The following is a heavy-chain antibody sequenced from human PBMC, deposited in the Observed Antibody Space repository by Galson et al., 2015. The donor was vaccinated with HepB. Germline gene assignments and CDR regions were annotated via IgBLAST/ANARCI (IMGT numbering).Heavy chain of an antibody. CDR3: ARTYYYDSWWTLVNWFDP. V-gene: IGHV4-30-4*01. D-gene: IGHD3-22*01. CDR2: IYYSGST. CDR1: GGSISSGDYY. J-gene: IGHJ5*02. Sequence: TLSLTCTVSGGSISSGDYYWSWIRQPPGKGLEWIGYIYYSGSTYYNPSLKSRVTISVDTSKNQFSLKLSSVTAADTAVYYCARTYYYDSWWTLVNWFDPWGQGTLVTVSS.